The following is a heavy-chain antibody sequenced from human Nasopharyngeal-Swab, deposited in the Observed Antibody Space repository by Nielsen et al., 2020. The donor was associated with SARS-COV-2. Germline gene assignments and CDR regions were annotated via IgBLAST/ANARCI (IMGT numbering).Heavy chain of an antibody. V-gene: IGHV1-2*06. J-gene: IGHJ4*02. CDR1: GYTFTGYY. D-gene: IGHD2-15*01. CDR3: ARLYCSGGSCYSSGGDDY. CDR2: INPNSGGT. Sequence: ASVTVSCKASGYTFTGYYMHWVRQAPAQGLEWMGRINPNSGGTNYAQKFQGRVTMTRDTSISTAYMELSRLRSDDTAVYYCARLYCSGGSCYSSGGDDYWGQGTLVTVSS.